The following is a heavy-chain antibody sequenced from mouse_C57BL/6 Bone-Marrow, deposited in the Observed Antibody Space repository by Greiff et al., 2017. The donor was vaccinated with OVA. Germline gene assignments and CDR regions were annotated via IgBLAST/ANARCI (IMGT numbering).Heavy chain of an antibody. V-gene: IGHV1-69*01. D-gene: IGHD2-4*01. CDR2: IDPSDSYT. J-gene: IGHJ2*01. CDR1: GYTFTSYW. Sequence: VQLQQPGAELVMPGASVKLSCKASGYTFTSYWMHWVKQRPGQGLEWIGDIDPSDSYTNYNQKFKGKSTLTVEKSSSTAYMKLSSLTSEDSAVYYCERVGLRRRSNFDYWGQGTTLTVSS. CDR3: ERVGLRRRSNFDY.